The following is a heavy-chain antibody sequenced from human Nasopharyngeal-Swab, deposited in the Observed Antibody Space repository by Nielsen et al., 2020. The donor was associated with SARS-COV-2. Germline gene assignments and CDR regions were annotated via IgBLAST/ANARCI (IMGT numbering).Heavy chain of an antibody. V-gene: IGHV3-30*04. CDR2: ISYDGSNK. D-gene: IGHD6-13*01. CDR3: ARTGGLAAAGLDY. CDR1: GFTLSSYA. Sequence: GGSLRLSCAASGFTLSSYAMHWVRQAPGKGLEWVAVISYDGSNKYYADSVKGRFTISRDNSKNTLYLQMNSLRAEDTAVYYCARTGGLAAAGLDYWGQGTLVTVSS. J-gene: IGHJ4*02.